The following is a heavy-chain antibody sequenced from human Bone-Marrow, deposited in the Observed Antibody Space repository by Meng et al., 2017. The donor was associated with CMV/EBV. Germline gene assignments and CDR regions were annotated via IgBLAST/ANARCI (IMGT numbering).Heavy chain of an antibody. CDR2: IYHSGST. CDR3: ASRSGD. Sequence: SETLSLTCTVSGYSISSGYYWGWIRQPPGKGLEWIGSIYHSGSTYYNPSLKSRVTISVDTSKNQFSLKLSSVTAADTAVYYCASRSGDWGQGNLVTVSS. D-gene: IGHD3-22*01. CDR1: GYSISSGYY. V-gene: IGHV4-38-2*02. J-gene: IGHJ4*02.